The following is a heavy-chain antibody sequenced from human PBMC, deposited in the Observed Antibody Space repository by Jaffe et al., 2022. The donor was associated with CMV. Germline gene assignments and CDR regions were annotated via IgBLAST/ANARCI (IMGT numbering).Heavy chain of an antibody. V-gene: IGHV5-51*01. CDR1: GYSFTSYW. Sequence: EVQLVQSGAEVKKPGESLKISCKGSGYSFTSYWIGWVRQMPGKGLEWMGIIYPGDSDTRYSPSFQGQVTISADKSISTAYLQWSSLKASDTAMYYCASWYYDILTGYRFDAFDIWGQGTMVTVSS. CDR2: IYPGDSDT. CDR3: ASWYYDILTGYRFDAFDI. D-gene: IGHD3-9*01. J-gene: IGHJ3*02.